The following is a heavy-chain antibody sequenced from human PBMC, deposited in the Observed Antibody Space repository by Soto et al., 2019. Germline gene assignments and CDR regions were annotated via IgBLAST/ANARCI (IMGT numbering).Heavy chain of an antibody. V-gene: IGHV3-30*18. Sequence: QVQLVESGGGVVQPGRSLRLSCAASGFTFSSYGMHWVRQAPGKGLEWVAVKSYDGSNKYYADSVKGRFTISRDNSKNTLYLQMNSLRAEDTAVYYCAKGGVIYYYGMDVWGQGTTVTVSS. CDR2: KSYDGSNK. D-gene: IGHD2-21*01. J-gene: IGHJ6*02. CDR3: AKGGVIYYYGMDV. CDR1: GFTFSSYG.